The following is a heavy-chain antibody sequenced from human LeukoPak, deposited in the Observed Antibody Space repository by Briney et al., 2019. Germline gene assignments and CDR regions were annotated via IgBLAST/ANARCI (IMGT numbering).Heavy chain of an antibody. CDR2: INPNSGGT. V-gene: IGHV1-2*02. CDR1: GYTFTVYY. J-gene: IGHJ4*02. Sequence: ASVKVSCKASGYTFTVYYMHWVRQAPGQGLEWMGWINPNSGGTNYAQKFQGRVTMTRDTSISTAYMELSRLRSDDTAVYYCAGDLVGATSADYWGQGTLVTVSS. CDR3: AGDLVGATSADY. D-gene: IGHD1-26*01.